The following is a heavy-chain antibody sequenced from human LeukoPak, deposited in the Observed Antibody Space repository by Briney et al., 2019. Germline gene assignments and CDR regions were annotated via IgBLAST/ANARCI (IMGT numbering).Heavy chain of an antibody. Sequence: GGSLRLSCAASGFTFSSYWMHWVRQAPGKGLVWVSRINSDGSSTSYADSVRGRFSISRDNSKNTLYLQMNSLRAEDTAVYYCAKDGGYFDYWGQGTLVTVSS. J-gene: IGHJ4*02. CDR1: GFTFSSYW. CDR3: AKDGGYFDY. V-gene: IGHV3-74*01. CDR2: INSDGSST. D-gene: IGHD3-16*01.